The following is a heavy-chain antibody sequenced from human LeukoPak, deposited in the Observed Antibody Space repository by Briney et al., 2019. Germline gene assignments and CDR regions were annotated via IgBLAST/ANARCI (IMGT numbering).Heavy chain of an antibody. Sequence: GASVKVSCKASGYTFTSYGISWVRQAPGQGLEWMGWISAYNGNTNYAQKLQGRVTMTTDTSTSTAYMELRSLRSDDTAVYYCARVAVGAPAAKARAFDIWGQGTMVTVSS. J-gene: IGHJ3*02. CDR3: ARVAVGAPAAKARAFDI. CDR2: ISAYNGNT. CDR1: GYTFTSYG. D-gene: IGHD2-2*01. V-gene: IGHV1-18*01.